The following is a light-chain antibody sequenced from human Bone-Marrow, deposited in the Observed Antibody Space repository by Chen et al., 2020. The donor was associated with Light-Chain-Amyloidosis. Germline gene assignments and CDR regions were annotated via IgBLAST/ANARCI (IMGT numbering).Light chain of an antibody. CDR3: QSADSSGTYEVV. J-gene: IGLJ2*01. CDR1: DLPTKY. V-gene: IGLV3-25*03. CDR2: RDT. Sequence: YELQQPPPASASPGQTASITCSGDDLPTKYAYWYQQKPGQAPVLVIHRDTERPSGISERFSGSSSGTTATLTISGVQAEDEADYHCQSADSSGTYEVVFGGGTKLTVL.